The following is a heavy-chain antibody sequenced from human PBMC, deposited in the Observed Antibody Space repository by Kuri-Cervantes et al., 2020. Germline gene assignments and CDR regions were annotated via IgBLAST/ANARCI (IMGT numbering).Heavy chain of an antibody. V-gene: IGHV3-66*02. CDR3: ARVGIAAAGPYYFDY. J-gene: IGHJ4*02. D-gene: IGHD6-13*01. CDR1: GFSISTIF. CDR2: FYSGGVT. Sequence: GESLKISCAASGFSISTIFLSWVRQAPGKGLEWVSDFYSGGVTHYADSVKGRFTISRDNSKNTLYLQMNSLRAEDTAVYYCARVGIAAAGPYYFDYWGQGTPVTVSS.